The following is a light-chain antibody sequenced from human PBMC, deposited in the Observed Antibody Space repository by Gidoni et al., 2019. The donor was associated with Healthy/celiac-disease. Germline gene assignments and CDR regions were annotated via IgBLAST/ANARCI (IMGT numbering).Light chain of an antibody. CDR1: KLGDKY. J-gene: IGLJ2*01. CDR3: QAWDSSREV. V-gene: IGLV3-1*01. Sequence: SYELTQPPSVSVSPGQTASITCSGVKLGDKYACWYQQKPGQSPVLVIYQDSKRPSGIPERFSGSNSGNTATLTISGTQAMDEADYYCQAWDSSREVFGGGTKLTVL. CDR2: QDS.